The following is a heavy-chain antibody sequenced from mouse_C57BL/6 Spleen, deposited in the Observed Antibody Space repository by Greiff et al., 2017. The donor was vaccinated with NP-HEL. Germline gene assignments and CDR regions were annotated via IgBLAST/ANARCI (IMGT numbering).Heavy chain of an antibody. Sequence: QVQLQQPGAELVKPGASVKMSCKASGYTFTSYWITWVKQRPGQGLEWIGDIHPGSGSTNYNEKFKSKATMTVDTYSSPADMQLSSLTSEVAAVCYCARRGITTGVATDAMDYWGQGTSVTVST. J-gene: IGHJ4*01. CDR2: IHPGSGST. CDR1: GYTFTSYW. CDR3: ARRGITTGVATDAMDY. V-gene: IGHV1-55*01. D-gene: IGHD1-1*01.